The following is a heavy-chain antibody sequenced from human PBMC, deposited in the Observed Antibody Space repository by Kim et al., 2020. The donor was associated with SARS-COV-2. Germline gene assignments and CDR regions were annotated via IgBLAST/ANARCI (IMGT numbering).Heavy chain of an antibody. V-gene: IGHV4-59*09. J-gene: IGHJ3*02. D-gene: IGHD3-16*02. CDR2: ST. CDR3: ARGYQGAFDI. Sequence: STNYNPSLKSRVTISVDTSKNQFSLKLSSVTAADTAVYYCARGYQGAFDIWGQGTMVTVSS.